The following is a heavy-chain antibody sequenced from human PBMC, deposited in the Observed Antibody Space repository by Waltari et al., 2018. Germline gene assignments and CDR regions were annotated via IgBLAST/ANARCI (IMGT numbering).Heavy chain of an antibody. Sequence: QGQLVQSGAEVKKPGSSVKVCCQASGGTFNSDTFIWVRQAPGQGPECMGRIIPILGTTNYAQKFLDRVSISADEYTSTVYMEVNSLRFEDTAVYYCATMDIWSRRYYMDVWGKGTTVTVSS. D-gene: IGHD2-2*03. CDR3: ATMDIWSRRYYMDV. CDR2: IIPILGTT. V-gene: IGHV1-69*11. CDR1: GGTFNSDT. J-gene: IGHJ6*03.